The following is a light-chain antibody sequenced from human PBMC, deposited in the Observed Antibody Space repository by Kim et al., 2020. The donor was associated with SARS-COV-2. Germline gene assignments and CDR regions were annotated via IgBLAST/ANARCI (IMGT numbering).Light chain of an antibody. CDR2: GNT. J-gene: IGLJ3*02. Sequence: RVTVTCTRSITNSVAPIEVHWYQTLPGTAPIRLIYGNTRRPAGVPNRFSGSKSGTSASLAITVLQPEDEADYYCQSYNDSLSGWVFGGGTKVTVL. CDR1: ITNSVAPIE. V-gene: IGLV1-40*01. CDR3: QSYNDSLSGWV.